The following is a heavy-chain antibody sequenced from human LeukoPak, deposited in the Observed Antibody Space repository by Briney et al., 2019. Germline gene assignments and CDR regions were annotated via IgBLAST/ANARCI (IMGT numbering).Heavy chain of an antibody. CDR1: GFTVSSNY. CDR2: IRYDGSNA. V-gene: IGHV3-30*02. D-gene: IGHD2-2*01. CDR3: AKAKYQLPHDY. Sequence: GGSLRLSCAASGFTVSSNYMSWVRQAPGKGLEWVAFIRYDGSNAYYAASVKGRFTISRDNSKNTLYLQMNSLRTEDTAVYYCAKAKYQLPHDYWGQGTLVTVSS. J-gene: IGHJ4*02.